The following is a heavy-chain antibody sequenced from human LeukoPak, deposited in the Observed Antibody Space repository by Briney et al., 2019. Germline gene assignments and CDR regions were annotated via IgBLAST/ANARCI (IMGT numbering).Heavy chain of an antibody. CDR1: GFTLSNRW. V-gene: IGHV3-7*01. CDR2: IKQGGGEK. Sequence: GGSPRLSCEASGFTLSNRWMTWVRQAPGKGLEWVATIKQGGGEKFYVDSVRGRFTISEDSAENSLYLQMNSLRADDTAVYYCARDPFDHWGQGTLVTVSS. CDR3: ARDPFDH. J-gene: IGHJ5*02.